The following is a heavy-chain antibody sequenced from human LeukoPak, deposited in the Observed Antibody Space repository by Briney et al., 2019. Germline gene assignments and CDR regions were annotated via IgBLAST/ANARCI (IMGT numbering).Heavy chain of an antibody. CDR2: IIPMLGIA. CDR3: ARGPYYYDRSGYADT. V-gene: IGHV1-69*02. CDR1: GGTFSSYT. Sequence: SVKVSCKASGGTFSSYTITWVRQAPGQGLDWMGMIIPMLGIANYAQKFQGRVTITADKSTSTAYMEMSSLRSEDTAVYYCARGPYYYDRSGYADTWGQGTLVTVSS. J-gene: IGHJ5*02. D-gene: IGHD3-22*01.